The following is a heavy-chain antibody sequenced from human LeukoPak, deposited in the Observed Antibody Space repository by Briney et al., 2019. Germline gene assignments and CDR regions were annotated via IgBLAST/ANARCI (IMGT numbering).Heavy chain of an antibody. V-gene: IGHV4-39*01. Sequence: PSETLFLTCTVSGGSISSSSYSWGWIRQPPGKGLEWIGSIYYSGSTYYNPSLKSRVTISVDTSKNQFSLKLSSVTAADTAVYYCASGYSYGPESYWGQGTLVTVSS. CDR3: ASGYSYGPESY. CDR1: GGSISSSSYS. J-gene: IGHJ4*02. CDR2: IYYSGST. D-gene: IGHD5-18*01.